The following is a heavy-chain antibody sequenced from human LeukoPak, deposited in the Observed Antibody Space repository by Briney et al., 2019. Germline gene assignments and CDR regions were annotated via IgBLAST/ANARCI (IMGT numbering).Heavy chain of an antibody. CDR2: INHSGST. CDR3: ARSSGSYSDY. CDR1: GGSFSGYY. V-gene: IGHV4-34*01. J-gene: IGHJ4*02. Sequence: SETLSLTCAVYGGSFSGYYWSWIRQPPGKGLEWIGEINHSGSTNYNPSLKSRVTMSVDTSKNQFSLKLSSVTAADTAVYYCARSSGSYSDYWGQGTLVTVSS. D-gene: IGHD1-26*01.